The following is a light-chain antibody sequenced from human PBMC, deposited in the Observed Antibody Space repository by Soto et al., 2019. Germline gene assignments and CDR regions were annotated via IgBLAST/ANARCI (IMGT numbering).Light chain of an antibody. V-gene: IGKV3-20*01. CDR2: GAS. J-gene: IGKJ1*01. CDR3: QQYASLKT. Sequence: EIVLTQSPGTLSLSPGERATLSCRASQSVTSNYLAWYQQKPGQAPRLLIHGASNRASGIPDRFSGSGSGTDFTLTVSRLEPEDFAVYYCQQYASLKTFGQGTKVEIK. CDR1: QSVTSNY.